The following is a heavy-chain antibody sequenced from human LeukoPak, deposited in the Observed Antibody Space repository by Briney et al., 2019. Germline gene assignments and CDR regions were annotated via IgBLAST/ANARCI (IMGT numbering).Heavy chain of an antibody. D-gene: IGHD2-15*01. V-gene: IGHV4-59*01. CDR3: ARVGSRYCSGGSCYEYYYYYYMDV. Sequence: PSETLSLTCTVSGGSISSYYWSWIRQPPGKGLEWIGYIYYSGSTNYNPPLKSRVTISVDTSKNQFSLKLSSVTAADTAVYYCARVGSRYCSGGSCYEYYYYYYMDVWGKGTTVTVSS. CDR1: GGSISSYY. CDR2: IYYSGST. J-gene: IGHJ6*03.